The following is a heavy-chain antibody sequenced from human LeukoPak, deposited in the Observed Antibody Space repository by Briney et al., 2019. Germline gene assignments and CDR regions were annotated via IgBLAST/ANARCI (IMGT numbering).Heavy chain of an antibody. CDR1: GFSLSNYA. CDR3: AKTRPLDSSSWSHGDY. J-gene: IGHJ4*02. V-gene: IGHV3-23*01. D-gene: IGHD6-13*01. Sequence: GGSLRLSCAASGFSLSNYAMSWVRQAPGKGLEWVSAISGSGDSTYYGDSVKGRFTISRDNSKNTPYLQMNSLRDEDTAVYYCAKTRPLDSSSWSHGDYWGQGTLVTVSS. CDR2: ISGSGDST.